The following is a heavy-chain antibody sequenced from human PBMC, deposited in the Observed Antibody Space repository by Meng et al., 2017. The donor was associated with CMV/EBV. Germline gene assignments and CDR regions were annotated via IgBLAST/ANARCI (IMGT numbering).Heavy chain of an antibody. V-gene: IGHV4-39*07. Sequence: QLSFPESGPGLVKPSETPSLACTVSGRSISSSSYYWGWIRQPPGKGLEWIGSIYYSGSTYYNPSLKSRVTISVDTSKNQFSLKLSSVTAADTAVYYCASLAGDYWGQGTLVTVSS. CDR3: ASLAGDY. CDR2: IYYSGST. CDR1: GRSISSSSYY. J-gene: IGHJ4*02. D-gene: IGHD3-10*01.